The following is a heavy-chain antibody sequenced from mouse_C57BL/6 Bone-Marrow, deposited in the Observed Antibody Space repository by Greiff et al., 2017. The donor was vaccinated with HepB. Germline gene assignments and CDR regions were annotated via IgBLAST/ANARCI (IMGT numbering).Heavy chain of an antibody. CDR2: IDPENGDT. CDR3: TTNVGVFFDD. Sequence: EVQLQQSGAELVRPGASVKLSCTASGFNIKDDYMHWVKQRPEQGLEWIGWIDPENGDTEYASKFQGKATITADTSSNTAYLQLSSLTSEDTAVYYCTTNVGVFFDDWGQGTTLTVSS. J-gene: IGHJ2*01. CDR1: GFNIKDDY. V-gene: IGHV14-4*01.